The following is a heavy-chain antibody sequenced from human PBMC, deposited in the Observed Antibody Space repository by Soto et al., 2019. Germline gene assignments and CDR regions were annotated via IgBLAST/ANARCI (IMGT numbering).Heavy chain of an antibody. Sequence: ESGGGLVQPGGSLRLSCAASGFTFSDYSMNWVRQAPGKGLEWLSYISTSGSTTHYADSVKGRFTISRDDAKNSLYLEMNSLRDEDTAVYYCATSTYYYDSSGDYWGQGTLVTVSS. CDR3: ATSTYYYDSSGDY. CDR2: ISTSGSTT. V-gene: IGHV3-48*02. J-gene: IGHJ4*02. CDR1: GFTFSDYS. D-gene: IGHD3-22*01.